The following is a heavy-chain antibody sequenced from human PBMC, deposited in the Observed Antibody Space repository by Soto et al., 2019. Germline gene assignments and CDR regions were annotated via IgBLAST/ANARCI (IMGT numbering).Heavy chain of an antibody. CDR1: GGSISSYY. Sequence: ETLSLTCTVSGGSISSYYWSWIRQPPGKGLEWIGYIYYSGSTNYNPSLKSRVTISVDTSKNPSSLKLSSVTAADTAVYYCARDGTQTTVNQRNGWFDPWGQGTLVTVSS. J-gene: IGHJ5*02. CDR3: ARDGTQTTVNQRNGWFDP. D-gene: IGHD4-17*01. CDR2: IYYSGST. V-gene: IGHV4-59*01.